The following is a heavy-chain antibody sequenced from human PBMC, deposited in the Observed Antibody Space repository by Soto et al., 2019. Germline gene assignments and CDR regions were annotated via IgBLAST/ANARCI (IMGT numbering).Heavy chain of an antibody. CDR2: IYPGDSDT. D-gene: IGHD6-13*01. Sequence: PGESLKISCKGSGYSFTSYWIGWVRQMPGKGLEWMGIIYPGDSDTRYSPSFQGQVTISADKSISTAYLQWSSLKASDTAMYYCARPFRYSSSRSAFDTWGQGTMVTVSS. V-gene: IGHV5-51*01. CDR1: GYSFTSYW. CDR3: ARPFRYSSSRSAFDT. J-gene: IGHJ3*02.